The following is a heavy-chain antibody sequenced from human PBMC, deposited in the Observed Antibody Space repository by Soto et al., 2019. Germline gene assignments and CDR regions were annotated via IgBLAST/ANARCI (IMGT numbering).Heavy chain of an antibody. CDR3: ARDEYNDSSD. CDR1: GASISSGSW. V-gene: IGHV4-4*02. CDR2: IFHDGST. Sequence: QVHLQESGPGLVKPSGTLSLTCAVSGASISSGSWWSWVRQPPGKGLEWIGEIFHDGSTNYNPSLKSRVTMSVDKSKNYFSLELTSVPAADTALYYCARDEYNDSSDWGQGTMVTVSS. J-gene: IGHJ4*02. D-gene: IGHD1-1*01.